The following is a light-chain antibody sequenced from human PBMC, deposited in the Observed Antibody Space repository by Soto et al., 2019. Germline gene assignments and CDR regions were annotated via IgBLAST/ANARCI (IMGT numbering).Light chain of an antibody. J-gene: IGLJ2*01. V-gene: IGLV2-8*01. Sequence: QSALTQPPSASGSPGQSVAISCTGTSSDVGGYNYVSWYQHHPGKVPKLIIYEVTKRPSGVPDRFSGSKSGNTASLTVSGLQAEDEDEYYCSSYTSNYIVVLGGGTKLTVL. CDR3: SSYTSNYIVV. CDR2: EVT. CDR1: SSDVGGYNY.